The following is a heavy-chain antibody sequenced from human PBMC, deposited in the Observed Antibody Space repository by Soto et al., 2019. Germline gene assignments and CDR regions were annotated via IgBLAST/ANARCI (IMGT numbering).Heavy chain of an antibody. CDR3: ARRGEHYYYYYGMDV. Sequence: PGGSLRLSCAASGFTFSSYSMNWVRQAPGKGLEWVSSISSSSSYIYYADSVKGRFTISRDNAKNSLYLQMNSLRAEDTAVYYCARRGEHYYYYYGMDVWGQGTTVTVSS. CDR2: ISSSSSYI. J-gene: IGHJ6*02. CDR1: GFTFSSYS. D-gene: IGHD3-16*01. V-gene: IGHV3-21*01.